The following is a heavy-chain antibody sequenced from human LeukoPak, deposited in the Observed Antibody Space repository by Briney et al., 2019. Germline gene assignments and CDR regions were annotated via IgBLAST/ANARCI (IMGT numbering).Heavy chain of an antibody. J-gene: IGHJ3*02. CDR2: IYPGDSDT. CDR3: ARHTYDSSGYYYVGAFDI. CDR1: GYRFTSYW. Sequence: KPGESLKISCKGSGYRFTSYWIGRVRQMPGKGLEWMGIIYPGDSDTRYSPSFQGQVTISADKSISTAYLQWSSLKASDTAMYYCARHTYDSSGYYYVGAFDIWGQGTMVTVSS. D-gene: IGHD3-22*01. V-gene: IGHV5-51*01.